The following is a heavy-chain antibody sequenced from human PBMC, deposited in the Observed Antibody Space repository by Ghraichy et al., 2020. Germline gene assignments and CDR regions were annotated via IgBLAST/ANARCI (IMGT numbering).Heavy chain of an antibody. CDR1: GFIFDDYA. J-gene: IGHJ6*02. CDR2: ISWNSGSI. CDR3: ARASGYYVYYYYYGMDV. V-gene: IGHV3-9*01. D-gene: IGHD3-22*01. Sequence: GGSLRLSCAASGFIFDDYAMHWVRQAPGKGLEWVSGISWNSGSIGYADSVKGRFTISRDNAKNSLYLQMNSLRAEDTALYYCARASGYYVYYYYYGMDVWGQGTTVTVSS.